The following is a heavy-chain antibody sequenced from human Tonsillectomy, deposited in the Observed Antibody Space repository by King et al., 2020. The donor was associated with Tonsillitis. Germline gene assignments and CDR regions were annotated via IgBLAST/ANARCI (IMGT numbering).Heavy chain of an antibody. J-gene: IGHJ4*02. Sequence: EVQLVESGGGLVQPGGSLRLSCAASGFTFSSYAMSWLRQAPGKGLEWVAAISGGGGSAYYADSVKGRFTISRDNSMNTLYLQMNSLRAEDTAVYFCAKGGLGYCSSTNCYYYFDYWGQGTLVTVSS. CDR3: AKGGLGYCSSTNCYYYFDY. D-gene: IGHD2-2*03. CDR1: GFTFSSYA. CDR2: ISGGGGSA. V-gene: IGHV3-23*04.